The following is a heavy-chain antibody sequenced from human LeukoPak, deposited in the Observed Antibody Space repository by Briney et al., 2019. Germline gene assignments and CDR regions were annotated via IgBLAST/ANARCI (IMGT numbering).Heavy chain of an antibody. V-gene: IGHV4-59*01. CDR1: GGSISSYY. CDR2: IYYSGST. Sequence: SETLSLTCTVSGGSISSYYWSWIRQPPGKGLGWIGYIYYSGSTNYNPSLKSRVTISVDTSKNQFSLKLSSMTAADAAVYYCARTSAWYGNFDSWGQGTLVTVSS. CDR3: ARTSAWYGNFDS. J-gene: IGHJ4*02. D-gene: IGHD6-19*01.